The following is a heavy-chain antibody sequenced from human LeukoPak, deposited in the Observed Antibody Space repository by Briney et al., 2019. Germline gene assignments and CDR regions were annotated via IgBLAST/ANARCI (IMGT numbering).Heavy chain of an antibody. Sequence: GASVNVSCKASGGTFSSYAISWVRQAPGQGLEWMGRIIPILGIANYAQKFQGRVTITADKSTSTAYMELSSLRSEDTAVYYCAREPDDYGAFDIWGQGTMVTVSS. V-gene: IGHV1-69*04. D-gene: IGHD4/OR15-4a*01. CDR3: AREPDDYGAFDI. J-gene: IGHJ3*02. CDR1: GGTFSSYA. CDR2: IIPILGIA.